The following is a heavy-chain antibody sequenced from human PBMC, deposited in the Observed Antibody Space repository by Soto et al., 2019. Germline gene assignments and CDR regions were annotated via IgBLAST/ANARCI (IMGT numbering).Heavy chain of an antibody. CDR3: SYGSSFDY. CDR2: ISHSGRT. V-gene: IGHV4-61*01. J-gene: IGHJ4*02. D-gene: IGHD3-10*01. CDR1: GASLRSGSYY. Sequence: SSETLSLTCTVSGASLRSGSYYWSWIRQPPGKGLEWIGHISHSGRTNYDPSLKSRLTMSVDTSQNQFSLQLNSVTAADTAVYYCSYGSSFDYWGQGTLVTVSS.